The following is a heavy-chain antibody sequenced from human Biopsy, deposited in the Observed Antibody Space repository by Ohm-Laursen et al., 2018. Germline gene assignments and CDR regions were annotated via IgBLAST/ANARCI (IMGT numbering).Heavy chain of an antibody. CDR2: INSMFGTT. V-gene: IGHV1-69*13. CDR1: GGTFSSFG. J-gene: IGHJ4*02. Sequence: SVKVSCKASGGTFSSFGISWVRQAPGQGLEWMGEINSMFGTTNYAQTFQGRVTITADESTSTAYMEVSSLRSEDTAVYYCAKRGVERRRPLAYWGQGTLVTVSS. D-gene: IGHD1-1*01. CDR3: AKRGVERRRPLAY.